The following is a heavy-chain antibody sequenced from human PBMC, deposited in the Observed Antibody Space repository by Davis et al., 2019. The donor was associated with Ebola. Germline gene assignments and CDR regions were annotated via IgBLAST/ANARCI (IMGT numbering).Heavy chain of an antibody. CDR1: TFTSSSYC. CDR2: IWYDGSNN. CDR3: ARAYCSSTSCYTEAPDFDN. V-gene: IGHV3-33*01. Sequence: PRRSLRLSCVASTFTSSSYCMHCVRQVPGKGLEWVAVIWYDGSNNYYADSVKGRFTIPRDNSKNTLYLQMNSLRAEDTAVYYCARAYCSSTSCYTEAPDFDNWGQGTLVTVSS. J-gene: IGHJ4*02. D-gene: IGHD2-2*02.